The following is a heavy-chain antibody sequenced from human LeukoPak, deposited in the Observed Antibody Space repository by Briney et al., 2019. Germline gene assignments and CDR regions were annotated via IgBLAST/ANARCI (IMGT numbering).Heavy chain of an antibody. CDR1: GYTFTGYY. CDR2: INPNSGGT. V-gene: IGHV1-2*02. D-gene: IGHD5-18*01. CDR3: AREHVDTSFDI. Sequence: GASVKVSCKASGYTFTGYYMHWVRQAPGQGLEWMGWINPNSGGTNYAQKFQGRVTMTRDTSISTAYMELRSLRSDDTAVYYCAREHVDTSFDIWGQGTMVTVSS. J-gene: IGHJ3*02.